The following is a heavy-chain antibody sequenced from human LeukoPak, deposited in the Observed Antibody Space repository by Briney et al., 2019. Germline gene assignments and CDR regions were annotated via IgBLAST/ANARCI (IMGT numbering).Heavy chain of an antibody. D-gene: IGHD6-19*01. Sequence: PGGSLRLSCAASGFTFSTYAVNWVRQAPGKGLEWVSTISGSGDSTYYADSVKGRFTISRDNSKNTLYLQMNSLRAEDTAVYYCARPYSSGWYGDFDYWGQGTLVTVSS. CDR1: GFTFSTYA. CDR3: ARPYSSGWYGDFDY. CDR2: ISGSGDST. J-gene: IGHJ4*02. V-gene: IGHV3-23*01.